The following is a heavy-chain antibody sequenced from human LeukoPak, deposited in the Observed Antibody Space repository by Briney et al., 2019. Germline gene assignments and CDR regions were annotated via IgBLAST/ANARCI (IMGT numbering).Heavy chain of an antibody. V-gene: IGHV3-23*01. D-gene: IGHD4-23*01. CDR2: MSAGGVT. J-gene: IGHJ3*02. CDR3: AKEIVPYGGKSNWDRGAFDI. Sequence: GGSLRLSCAVSGFTFSGYWMHWVRQAPGKGLEWVSGMSAGGVTYYPDSVKGRFTISRDNSMKTLYLQMNSLRAEDTAVYSCAKEIVPYGGKSNWDRGAFDIWGQGTMVTVSS. CDR1: GFTFSGYW.